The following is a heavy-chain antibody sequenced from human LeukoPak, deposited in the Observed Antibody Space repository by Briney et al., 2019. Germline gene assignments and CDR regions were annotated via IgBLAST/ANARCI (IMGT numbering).Heavy chain of an antibody. CDR1: GFTFSSYS. J-gene: IGHJ6*03. D-gene: IGHD6-19*01. Sequence: GGSLRLSCAASGFTFSSYSMNWVRQAPGKGLEWVSSISSSSSYIYYADSVKGRFTISRDNARNSLYLQMNSLRAEDTAVYYCARAAVAGYYYYYMDVWGKGTTVTVSS. CDR2: ISSSSSYI. CDR3: ARAAVAGYYYYYMDV. V-gene: IGHV3-21*01.